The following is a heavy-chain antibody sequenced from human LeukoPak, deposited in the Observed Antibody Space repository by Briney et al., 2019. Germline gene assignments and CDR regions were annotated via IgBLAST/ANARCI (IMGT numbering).Heavy chain of an antibody. Sequence: SETLSLTCTVSGGFISSYYWSWIRQPPGKGLEWIGYIYYSGSTYYNPSLKSRVTISVDTSKNQFSLRLSSVTAADTALYYCARSLHISAPFDVWGQGTLVTVSS. CDR1: GGFISSYY. CDR3: ARSLHISAPFDV. J-gene: IGHJ4*02. D-gene: IGHD2-21*01. CDR2: IYYSGST. V-gene: IGHV4-59*08.